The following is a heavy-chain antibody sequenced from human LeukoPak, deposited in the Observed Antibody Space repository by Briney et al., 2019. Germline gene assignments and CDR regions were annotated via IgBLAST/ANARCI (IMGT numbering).Heavy chain of an antibody. CDR1: GGSISGSSYY. D-gene: IGHD2-15*01. V-gene: IGHV4-39*07. CDR3: ARDVCSSSSCYDY. CDR2: IYYSGST. Sequence: KSSETLSLTCTVSGGSISGSSYYWGWIRQPPGKGLEWIGSIYYSGSTNYNPSLKSRVTISVDTSKNQFSLKLSSVTAADTAVYYCARDVCSSSSCYDYWGQGTLVTVSS. J-gene: IGHJ4*02.